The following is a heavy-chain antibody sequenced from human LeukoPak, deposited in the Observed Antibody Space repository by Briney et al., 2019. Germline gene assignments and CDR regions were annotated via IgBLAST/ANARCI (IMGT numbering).Heavy chain of an antibody. D-gene: IGHD3-3*01. CDR2: INHSGST. V-gene: IGHV4-34*01. Sequence: SETLSLTRAVYGGSFSGYYWSWIRQPPGKGLEWIGEINHSGSTNYNPSLKSRVTISVDTSKNQFSLKLSSVTAADTAVYYCARRATIFGVVIPGYNWFDPWGQGTLVTVSS. CDR1: GGSFSGYY. J-gene: IGHJ5*02. CDR3: ARRATIFGVVIPGYNWFDP.